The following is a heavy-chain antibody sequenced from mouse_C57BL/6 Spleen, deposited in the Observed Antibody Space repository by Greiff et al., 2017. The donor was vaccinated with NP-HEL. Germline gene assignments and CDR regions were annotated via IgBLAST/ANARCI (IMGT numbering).Heavy chain of an antibody. CDR3: AREDTTTRFAY. J-gene: IGHJ3*01. CDR2: IHPNSGST. CDR1: GYTFTSYW. D-gene: IGHD1-1*01. Sequence: QVQLQQSGAELVKPGASVKLSCKASGYTFTSYWMHWVKQRPGQGLEWIGMIHPNSGSTNYNEKFKSKATLTVDKSSSTAYMQLSSLTSEDSAVYYCAREDTTTRFAYWGQGTLVTVSA. V-gene: IGHV1-64*01.